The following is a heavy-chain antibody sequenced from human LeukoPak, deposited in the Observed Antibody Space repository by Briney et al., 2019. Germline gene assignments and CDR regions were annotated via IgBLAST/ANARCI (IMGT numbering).Heavy chain of an antibody. D-gene: IGHD2-8*02. Sequence: PGGSLRLSCAASGFTFSSFAMTWVRQAPGKGLEWVSGFDGNGPNTYYADSVKGRWTISRDNSRNTLYLEVNSLRPEDTAIYYCAKPRTTGLGWAQFDYRGQGSLVTVSS. CDR2: FDGNGPNT. V-gene: IGHV3-23*01. J-gene: IGHJ4*02. CDR3: AKPRTTGLGWAQFDY. CDR1: GFTFSSFA.